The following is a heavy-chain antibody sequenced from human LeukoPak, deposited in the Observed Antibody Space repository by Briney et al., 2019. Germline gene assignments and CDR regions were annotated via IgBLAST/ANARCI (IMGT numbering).Heavy chain of an antibody. V-gene: IGHV4-34*01. J-gene: IGHJ5*02. CDR3: ARATGLYYDFWSGYPEYNWFDP. Sequence: SETLSLTCAVYGVSFSGYYWSWIRQPPGKGLEWIGEINHSGSTNYNPSLKSRVTISVDTSKNQFSLKLSSVTAADTAVYYCARATGLYYDFWSGYPEYNWFDPWGQGTLVTVSS. CDR1: GVSFSGYY. CDR2: INHSGST. D-gene: IGHD3-3*01.